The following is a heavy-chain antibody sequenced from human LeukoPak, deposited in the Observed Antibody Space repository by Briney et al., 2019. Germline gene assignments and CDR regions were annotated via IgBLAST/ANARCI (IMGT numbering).Heavy chain of an antibody. CDR2: IYYSGTT. V-gene: IGHV4-59*01. CDR3: ARGSDTSGYYYVSDY. D-gene: IGHD3-22*01. Sequence: SETLSLTSTVSGGSFSSYYWTWIRQPPGKGLEWIGYIYYSGTTKYNPSLKSRVTISVDTSKNQFSLRLNSVTAADTAVYYCARGSDTSGYYYVSDYWGQGTLVTVSS. CDR1: GGSFSSYY. J-gene: IGHJ4*02.